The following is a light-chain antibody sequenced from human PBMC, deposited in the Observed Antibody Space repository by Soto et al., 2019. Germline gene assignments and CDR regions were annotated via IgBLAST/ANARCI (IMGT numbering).Light chain of an antibody. CDR2: DAS. J-gene: IGKJ1*01. Sequence: EIVLTQSPGTLSLSPGERATLSCRASQSVSSSYLAWYQQKPGQAPRLLIYDASSRATGIPDRFSGSGSGTDFTLTISRLEAEDVAVYYCQQYGCSPWTFGQGTKVEIK. CDR3: QQYGCSPWT. V-gene: IGKV3-20*01. CDR1: QSVSSSY.